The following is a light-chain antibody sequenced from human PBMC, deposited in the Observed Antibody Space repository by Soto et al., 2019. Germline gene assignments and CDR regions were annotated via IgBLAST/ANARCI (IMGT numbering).Light chain of an antibody. CDR2: EVS. V-gene: IGLV2-14*01. J-gene: IGLJ3*02. CDR3: SSYTTTTRL. CDR1: SSDIGSNNY. Sequence: QSVLTQPASVSGSPGQSITISCTGTSSDIGSNNYVSWFQQRPGKAPTLIIYEVSNRPSGVSTHFSGSKSGNTASLTISGLLPEDEAKYYCSSYTTTTRLFGGGTKLTVL.